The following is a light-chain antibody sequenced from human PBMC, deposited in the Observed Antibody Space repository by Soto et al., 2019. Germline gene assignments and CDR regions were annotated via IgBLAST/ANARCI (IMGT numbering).Light chain of an antibody. Sequence: DIQMTQFPSSLSASVGDRVTITCRASQTTNTWLAWYQQKPGTAPKLLIYDASSLEGGVPSRFSASGAGTEFTLTSSSLQPDDLATYYCQQYISYPYTFGHGTKVEIK. J-gene: IGKJ2*01. V-gene: IGKV1-5*01. CDR2: DAS. CDR1: QTTNTW. CDR3: QQYISYPYT.